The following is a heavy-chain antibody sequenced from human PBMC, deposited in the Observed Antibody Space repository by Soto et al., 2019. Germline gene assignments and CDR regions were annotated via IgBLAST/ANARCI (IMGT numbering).Heavy chain of an antibody. D-gene: IGHD6-19*01. Sequence: ASVKVSCKASGYTFTSYGISWVRQAPGQGLEWMGWISGYNGKTNYAQKVQDRVTMTTDTSTSTVYMELRSLRSDDTAVYYCARDISKKQWLVHYYYYYGMDVWGQGTTVTVSS. CDR2: ISGYNGKT. CDR1: GYTFTSYG. J-gene: IGHJ6*02. CDR3: ARDISKKQWLVHYYYYYGMDV. V-gene: IGHV1-18*01.